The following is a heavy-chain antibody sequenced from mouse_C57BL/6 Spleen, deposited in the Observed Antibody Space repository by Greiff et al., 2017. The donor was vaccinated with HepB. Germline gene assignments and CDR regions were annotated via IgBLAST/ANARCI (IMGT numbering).Heavy chain of an antibody. J-gene: IGHJ2*01. V-gene: IGHV1-69*01. CDR1: GYTFTSYW. CDR2: IDPSDSYT. Sequence: QVPLQQPGAELVMPGASVKLSCKASGYTFTSYWMHWVKQRPGQGLEWIGEIDPSDSYTNYNQKFKGKSTLTVDKSSSTAYMQLSSLTSEDSAVYYCARSTRTAQAYWGQGTTLTVSS. D-gene: IGHD3-2*02. CDR3: ARSTRTAQAY.